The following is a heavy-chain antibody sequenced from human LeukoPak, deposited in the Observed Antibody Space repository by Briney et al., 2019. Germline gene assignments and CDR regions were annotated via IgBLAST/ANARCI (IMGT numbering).Heavy chain of an antibody. CDR1: GFTFSSYA. Sequence: GGSLRLSCAASGFTFSSYAMSWVRQAPGKGLEWVSVISGSGDSTYYADSVKGRFTISRDNSKNTLYLHMNSLRAEDTAVYFCAKEDTAGSTGSADYWSQGTLVTVSS. CDR2: ISGSGDST. J-gene: IGHJ4*02. V-gene: IGHV3-23*01. D-gene: IGHD2-2*01. CDR3: AKEDTAGSTGSADY.